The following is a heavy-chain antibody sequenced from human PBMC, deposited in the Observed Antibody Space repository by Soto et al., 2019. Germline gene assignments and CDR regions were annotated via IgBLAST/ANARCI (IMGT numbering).Heavy chain of an antibody. CDR3: ARAWVVVTAPDY. J-gene: IGHJ4*02. D-gene: IGHD2-21*02. Sequence: SETLSLTCTVSGGSFSSYYWTWIRQPPGKGLEWIGYIYYSGTTNHNPSLKSRVAISIDTSKNQFSLKLRSEDTAVYYCARAWVVVTAPDYWGQGTLVTVSS. CDR2: IYYSGTT. CDR1: GGSFSSYY. V-gene: IGHV4-59*08.